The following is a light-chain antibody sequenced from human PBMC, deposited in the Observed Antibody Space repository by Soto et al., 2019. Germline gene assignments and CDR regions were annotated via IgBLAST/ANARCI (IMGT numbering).Light chain of an antibody. V-gene: IGKV3-11*01. CDR3: QQRSNWLT. J-gene: IGKJ4*01. CDR2: DAA. CDR1: QSVSSY. Sequence: EIVLTQSPATLSLSPGERATLSCRASQSVSSYLAWYQQKPGQAPRLLIYDAAIRATGIPARFSGCGSGTDFTLTISSLEPEDFAIYYCQQRSNWLTFGGGTKVEIK.